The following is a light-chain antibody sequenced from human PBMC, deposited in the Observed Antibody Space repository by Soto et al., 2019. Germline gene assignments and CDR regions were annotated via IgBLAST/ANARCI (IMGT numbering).Light chain of an antibody. Sequence: DIQMTQAPSTLSASVGDRVTVTCRASQRINTWLAWYQQRPGKAPKLLIYDASTLESGVPSRFSGSGSGTEFTLTISSLQPDDLATYYCQQYSSYPTFGPGTKVDI. J-gene: IGKJ3*01. CDR3: QQYSSYPT. CDR2: DAS. CDR1: QRINTW. V-gene: IGKV1-5*01.